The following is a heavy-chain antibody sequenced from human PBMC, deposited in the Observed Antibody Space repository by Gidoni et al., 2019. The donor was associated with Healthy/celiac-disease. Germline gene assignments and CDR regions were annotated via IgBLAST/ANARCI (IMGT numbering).Heavy chain of an antibody. J-gene: IGHJ4*02. CDR2: ISYDGSNK. Sequence: QVQLVESGGGVVQPGRSLRLSCAASGFTFSSYAMHWVRQAPGKGLGWVAVISYDGSNKYYADSVKGRFTISRDNSKNTLYLQMNSLRAEDTAVYYCAREDNDANYFDYWGQGTLVTVSS. CDR3: AREDNDANYFDY. D-gene: IGHD2-8*01. V-gene: IGHV3-30-3*01. CDR1: GFTFSSYA.